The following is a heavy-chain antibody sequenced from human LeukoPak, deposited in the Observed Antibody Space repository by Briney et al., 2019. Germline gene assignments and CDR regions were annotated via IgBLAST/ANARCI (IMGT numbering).Heavy chain of an antibody. CDR1: GGSIDITNY. Sequence: KSSETLSLTCGVSGGSIDITNYWSWVRQAPGKGLEGIGEISHDGTTNHNPSLRSRVAMSLDRANNQFSLSLTSVTAADTAVYYCTREDRPFCPFAYWGQGVLVTVSS. J-gene: IGHJ4*02. CDR2: ISHDGTT. D-gene: IGHD3-22*01. V-gene: IGHV4-4*02. CDR3: TREDRPFCPFAY.